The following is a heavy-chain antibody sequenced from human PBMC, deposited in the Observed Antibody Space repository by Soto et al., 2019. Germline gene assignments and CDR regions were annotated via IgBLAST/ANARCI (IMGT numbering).Heavy chain of an antibody. J-gene: IGHJ2*01. CDR3: AKGGRDIYGDHYWYFDL. CDR1: GFTFDDYA. D-gene: IGHD4-17*01. CDR2: ISWNSGST. Sequence: EVQLVESGGGLVQPGRSLRLSCAASGFTFDDYAMHWVRQAPGKGLEWVSGISWNSGSTGYADSVKGRFTISRDNAKNSLYLQMNSLRAEDTALYYCAKGGRDIYGDHYWYFDLWGRGTLVTVSS. V-gene: IGHV3-9*01.